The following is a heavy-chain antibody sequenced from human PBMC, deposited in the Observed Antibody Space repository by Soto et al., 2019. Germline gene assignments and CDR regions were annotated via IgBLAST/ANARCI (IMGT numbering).Heavy chain of an antibody. CDR2: IKSKTEGVTT. V-gene: IGHV3-15*02. J-gene: IGHJ4*02. Sequence: EVPLVESGGALVKPGESLRLSCAASGFTFSNAWMSWVRQAPGKGLEWVGRIKSKTEGVTTDHAAPVKGRFNGSRDDSKNALYLHMNSLKTEDTAVYYCTTSTYSYTYFRYWRQGTLVTVSS. D-gene: IGHD5-18*01. CDR1: GFTFSNAW. CDR3: TTSTYSYTYFRY.